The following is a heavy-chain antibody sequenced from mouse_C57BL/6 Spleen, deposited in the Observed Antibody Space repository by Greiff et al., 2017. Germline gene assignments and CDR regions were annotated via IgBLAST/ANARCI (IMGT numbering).Heavy chain of an antibody. CDR1: GYAFSSSW. CDR3: AREAFVTTVVATRAMDY. CDR2: IYPGDGDT. V-gene: IGHV1-82*01. J-gene: IGHJ4*01. Sequence: QVQLQQSGPELVKPGASVKISCKASGYAFSSSWMNWVKQRPGKGLEWIGRIYPGDGDTNYNGKFKGKATLTADKSSSTAYMQLSSLTSEDSAVYFCAREAFVTTVVATRAMDYWGQGTSVTVSS. D-gene: IGHD1-1*01.